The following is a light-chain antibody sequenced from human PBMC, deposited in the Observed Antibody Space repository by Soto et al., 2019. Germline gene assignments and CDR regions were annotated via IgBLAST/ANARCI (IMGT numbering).Light chain of an antibody. CDR3: QSYDSSLSGSEV. Sequence: QPVLTQPPSASGAPGQRVTISCTGSSSNIGAGYDVHWYQQLPGTAPKLLIYGNSNRPSGVPDRFSGSKSGTSASLAITGLQAEDEADYYCQSYDSSLSGSEVFGGGTKVTVL. CDR1: SSNIGAGYD. CDR2: GNS. V-gene: IGLV1-40*01. J-gene: IGLJ2*01.